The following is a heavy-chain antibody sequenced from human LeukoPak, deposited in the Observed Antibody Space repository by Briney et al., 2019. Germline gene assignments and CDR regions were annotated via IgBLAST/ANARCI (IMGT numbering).Heavy chain of an antibody. Sequence: GGSLRLSCAASGFIFRTYEMSWVRQAPGKGLEWVSAISGSGGSTYYTDSVKGRFTISRDNSKNTLYLQMNSLRAEDTAVYYCAKDGNKYSSGWSPFDYWGQGTLVTVSS. J-gene: IGHJ4*02. CDR1: GFIFRTYE. CDR2: ISGSGGST. V-gene: IGHV3-23*01. CDR3: AKDGNKYSSGWSPFDY. D-gene: IGHD6-19*01.